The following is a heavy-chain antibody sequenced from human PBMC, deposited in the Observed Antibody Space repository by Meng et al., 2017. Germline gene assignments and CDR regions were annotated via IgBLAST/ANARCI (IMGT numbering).Heavy chain of an antibody. J-gene: IGHJ4*02. CDR2: IYSGGSK. CDR1: GLPVCSTY. D-gene: IGHD4-17*01. V-gene: IGHV3-53*01. Sequence: VGPEGVLMHAWGPLCLLGAPSGLPVCSTYVSWVRQAPGKGLEWVSVIYSGGSKSYADSVKGRFTISRGNSKNTLYLQMNSLRAEDTAVYYCARDYGDHLGFDYWGQGTLVTVSS. CDR3: ARDYGDHLGFDY.